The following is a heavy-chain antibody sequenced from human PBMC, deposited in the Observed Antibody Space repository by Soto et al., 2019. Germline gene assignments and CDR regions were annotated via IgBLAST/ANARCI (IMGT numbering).Heavy chain of an antibody. V-gene: IGHV3-21*01. J-gene: IGHJ4*02. Sequence: EVQLVESGGGLVKPGGSLRLSCAASGFTFSTYSMNWVRQAPGKGLEWVSSISSSSSYIYYADSVKGRFTISRDNAKNSLYLQMNSLRAEDTAVYYCASPAYYYDTSGWYYWGQGTLVTLSS. CDR1: GFTFSTYS. CDR2: ISSSSSYI. D-gene: IGHD3-22*01. CDR3: ASPAYYYDTSGWYY.